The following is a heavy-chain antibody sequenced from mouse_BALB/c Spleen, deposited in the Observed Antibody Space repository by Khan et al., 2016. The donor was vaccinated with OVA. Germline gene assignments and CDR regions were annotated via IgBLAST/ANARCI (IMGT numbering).Heavy chain of an antibody. CDR3: VRGYDFFVY. CDR1: GYSFTLYY. Sequence: EVQLQESGPDLVKPGSSVNISCKASGYSFTLYYMHWVKESHGKSLECIGRVNPNNGGVTYNQRFKGKAILTVDKSSTTAYMELRILTSEDSAVYCCVRGYDFFVYWGQGTLVTVSA. V-gene: IGHV1-18*01. J-gene: IGHJ3*01. CDR2: VNPNNGGV. D-gene: IGHD2-14*01.